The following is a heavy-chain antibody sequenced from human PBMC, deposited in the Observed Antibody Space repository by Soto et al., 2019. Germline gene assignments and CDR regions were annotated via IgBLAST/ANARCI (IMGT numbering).Heavy chain of an antibody. Sequence: PSETLSLTCTVSGGSISSSSYYWGWIRQPPGKGLEWIGSIYYSGSTYYNPSLKSRVTISVDTSKNQFSLKLSSVTAADTAVYYCARRLWFGELSETWFDPWGQGTLVTVSS. V-gene: IGHV4-39*01. J-gene: IGHJ5*02. CDR1: GGSISSSSYY. D-gene: IGHD3-10*01. CDR2: IYYSGST. CDR3: ARRLWFGELSETWFDP.